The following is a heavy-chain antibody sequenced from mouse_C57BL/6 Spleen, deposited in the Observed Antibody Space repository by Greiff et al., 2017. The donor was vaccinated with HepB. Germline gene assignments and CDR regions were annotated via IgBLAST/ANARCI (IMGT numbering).Heavy chain of an antibody. CDR2: IRNRANGYTT. V-gene: IGHV7-3*01. Sequence: EVQLMESGGGLVQPGGSLSLSCAASGFTFTDYYMSWVRQPPGKALEWLGFIRNRANGYTTEYSASVQGRFTISRDNSQSILYLQMNALRAEDSASYYCARYIGGRGYFDVWGTGTTVTVSS. D-gene: IGHD1-1*01. CDR3: ARYIGGRGYFDV. CDR1: GFTFTDYY. J-gene: IGHJ1*03.